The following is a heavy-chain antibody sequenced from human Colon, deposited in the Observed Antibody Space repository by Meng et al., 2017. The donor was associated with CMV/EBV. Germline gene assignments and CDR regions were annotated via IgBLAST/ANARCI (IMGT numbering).Heavy chain of an antibody. CDR1: GFTFSDHY. Sequence: GESLKISCPGSGFTFSDHYIDWVRQAPGKGLEWVGRTANKADGYITEYATSVKGRFTFSRDDSENSLYLQMNSLKSDDTAVYYCTRGHSGIDIYAFDIWGQGTMVTVSS. V-gene: IGHV3-72*01. J-gene: IGHJ3*02. CDR2: TANKADGYIT. CDR3: TRGHSGIDIYAFDI. D-gene: IGHD1-26*01.